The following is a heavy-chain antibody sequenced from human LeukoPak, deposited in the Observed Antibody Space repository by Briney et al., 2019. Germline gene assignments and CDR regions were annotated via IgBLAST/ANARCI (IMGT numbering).Heavy chain of an antibody. Sequence: SGGSLRLSCAASGFTFSSYAMSWVRQAPGKVLEWVSAISGSGGSTYYADSVKGRFTISRDNSKNTLYLQMNSLRAEDTAVYYCAKWVFTVTTDGYYFDYWGQGTLVTVSS. CDR1: GFTFSSYA. CDR2: ISGSGGST. CDR3: AKWVFTVTTDGYYFDY. V-gene: IGHV3-23*01. J-gene: IGHJ4*02. D-gene: IGHD4-17*01.